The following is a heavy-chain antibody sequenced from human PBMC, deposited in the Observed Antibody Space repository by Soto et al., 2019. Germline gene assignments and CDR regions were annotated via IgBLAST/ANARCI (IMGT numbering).Heavy chain of an antibody. Sequence: PSETLSLTCSVSGGSINNYYWSWIRQPPGKGLEWVGFISYTGNTDYNPSLKSRVTISVDTSKNQFSLNLSSVTAADTAVYYCARGDSYDTSGYYVYWGQGPLVTVSS. D-gene: IGHD3-22*01. CDR1: GGSINNYY. CDR2: ISYTGNT. J-gene: IGHJ4*01. CDR3: ARGDSYDTSGYYVY. V-gene: IGHV4-59*01.